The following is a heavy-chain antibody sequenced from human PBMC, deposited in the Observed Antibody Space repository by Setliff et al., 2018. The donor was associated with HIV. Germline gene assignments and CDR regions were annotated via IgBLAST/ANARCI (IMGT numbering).Heavy chain of an antibody. J-gene: IGHJ5*02. CDR2: FYTSGST. V-gene: IGHV4-4*07. CDR3: ARHHRDPNFDP. D-gene: IGHD2-8*01. CDR1: GGSISSYY. Sequence: PSETLSLTCSVSGGSISSYYWSWIRQPAGKGLEWIGRFYTSGSTNYNPSLKSRVTISVDTSKNQFSLRLTSVTAADTSVYYCARHHRDPNFDPWGQGTLVTVSS.